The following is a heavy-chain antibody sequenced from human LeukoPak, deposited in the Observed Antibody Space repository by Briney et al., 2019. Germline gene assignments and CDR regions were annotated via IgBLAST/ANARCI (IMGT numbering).Heavy chain of an antibody. CDR1: GYTFTDHF. V-gene: IGHV1-2*02. CDR2: INPYNGDT. Sequence: ASVKVSCKASGYTFTDHFMPWMRQAPGQGLEWMGEINPYNGDTKYPRRFQGRVTMTRDTSISTAFMEVSRLTSDDTAVYYCARDNSLNDFDYWGQGTLVTVAS. D-gene: IGHD1-1*01. J-gene: IGHJ4*02. CDR3: ARDNSLNDFDY.